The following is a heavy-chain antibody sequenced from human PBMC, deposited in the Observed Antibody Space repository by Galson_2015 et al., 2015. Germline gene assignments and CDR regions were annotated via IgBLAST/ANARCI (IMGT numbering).Heavy chain of an antibody. CDR1: GFTFSSYW. CDR3: AMRVEGHYYYGMDV. Sequence: SLRLSCAASGFTFSSYWMSWVRQAPGKGLEWVSSISSSSSYIYYADSVKGRVTISRDNAKNSLYLQMNSLRAEDTAVYYCAMRVEGHYYYGMDVWGQGTTVTVSS. CDR2: ISSSSSYI. V-gene: IGHV3-21*01. J-gene: IGHJ6*02.